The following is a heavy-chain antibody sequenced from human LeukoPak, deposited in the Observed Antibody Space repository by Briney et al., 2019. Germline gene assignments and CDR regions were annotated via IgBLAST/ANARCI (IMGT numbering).Heavy chain of an antibody. D-gene: IGHD2-15*01. CDR1: GYTFTSYD. CDR3: ARGPSHIVVVVAATRFDY. V-gene: IGHV1-8*01. CDR2: MNPNSGNT. J-gene: IGHJ4*02. Sequence: ASVKVSCKASGYTFTSYDINWVRQATGQRLEWMGWMNPNSGNTGYAQKFQGRVTMTRNTSISTAYMELSSLRSEDTAVYYCARGPSHIVVVVAATRFDYWGQGTLVTVSS.